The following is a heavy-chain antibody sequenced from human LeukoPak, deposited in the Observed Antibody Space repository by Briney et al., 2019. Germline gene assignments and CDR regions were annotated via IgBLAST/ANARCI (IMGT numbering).Heavy chain of an antibody. Sequence: SETLSLTCTLSVGSISIYYWSWMRQPPGKGLEWIGYIYYSGSTNYHPSLKSRVAISVDTSKNQFSLKLSSVTAVDTAVYYCAREEYDFWSGYYTGGYFDYWGQGTLVTVSS. V-gene: IGHV4-59*13. CDR2: IYYSGST. J-gene: IGHJ4*02. CDR1: VGSISIYY. D-gene: IGHD3-3*01. CDR3: AREEYDFWSGYYTGGYFDY.